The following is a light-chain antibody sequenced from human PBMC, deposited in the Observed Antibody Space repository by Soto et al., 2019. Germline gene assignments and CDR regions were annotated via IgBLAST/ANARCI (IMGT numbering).Light chain of an antibody. CDR2: EVS. Sequence: QSVLTQPASVSGSPGQSITISCTGSSSDIGAYNYVSWFQQYPGKAPKLIISEVSNRPSGVSNRFSGPKSGTAASLTISGLQTDDEADYFCFSFTTNWTHVFGAGTKVTV. CDR1: SSDIGAYNY. V-gene: IGLV2-14*01. CDR3: FSFTTNWTHV. J-gene: IGLJ1*01.